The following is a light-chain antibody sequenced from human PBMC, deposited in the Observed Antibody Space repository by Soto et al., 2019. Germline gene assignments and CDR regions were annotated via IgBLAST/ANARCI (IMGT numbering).Light chain of an antibody. CDR1: QNIKNY. CDR2: DIS. Sequence: IPLTQSPSSLSASVGDRVTITCRASQNIKNYLNWYQQKPGKAPKLLMYDISTLQAGVPSRFSGGSSGTEFTLTVSSLQPEDFATYYCQQTYSIPSFGGGTKVEIK. V-gene: IGKV1-39*01. J-gene: IGKJ4*01. CDR3: QQTYSIPS.